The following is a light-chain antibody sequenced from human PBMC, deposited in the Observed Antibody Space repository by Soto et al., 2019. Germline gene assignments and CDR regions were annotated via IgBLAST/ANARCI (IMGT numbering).Light chain of an antibody. V-gene: IGKV4-1*01. CDR3: AQGLATPFT. J-gene: IGKJ4*01. CDR2: LGS. Sequence: DIVMTQSPDSLAVSLGERATINCKSSQSVLYSSNNKNYLAWYLQKPGQSPQLLIYLGSNRASGVPDRFSGSGSGTDFTLTINRVEAEDVGLYFCAQGLATPFTFGGGTKVDIK. CDR1: QSVLYSSNNKNY.